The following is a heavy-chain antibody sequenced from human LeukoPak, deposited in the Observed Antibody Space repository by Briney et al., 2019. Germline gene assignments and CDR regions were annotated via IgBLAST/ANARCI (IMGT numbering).Heavy chain of an antibody. D-gene: IGHD3-10*01. Sequence: ASVKVSCKASGYTFTSYYMHWVRQAPGQGLEWMGIINPSGGSTSYAQKFQGRVTMTRDTSTSTVYMELSSLRSEDTAVYYCTRASGGVRATGWFDPWGQGTLVTVSS. V-gene: IGHV1-46*01. CDR2: INPSGGST. CDR3: TRASGGVRATGWFDP. CDR1: GYTFTSYY. J-gene: IGHJ5*02.